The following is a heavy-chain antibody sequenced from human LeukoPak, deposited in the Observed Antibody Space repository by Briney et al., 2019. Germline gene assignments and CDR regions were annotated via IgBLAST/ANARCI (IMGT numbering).Heavy chain of an antibody. CDR2: ISSSSSYI. V-gene: IGHV3-21*01. Sequence: GGSLRLSCAASGFTFSSYNMNWVRQAPGKGLEWVSSISSSSSYIYYADSVKGRFTISRDNTKNSLYLQMNSLRAEDTAVYYCARVIVFRGYMDVWGKGTTVIVSS. D-gene: IGHD1-26*01. CDR3: ARVIVFRGYMDV. CDR1: GFTFSSYN. J-gene: IGHJ6*03.